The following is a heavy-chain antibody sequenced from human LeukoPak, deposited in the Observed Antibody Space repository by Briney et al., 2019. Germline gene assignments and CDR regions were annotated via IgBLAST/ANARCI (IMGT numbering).Heavy chain of an antibody. Sequence: GGSLRLSCAASGFTFSNYWMHWVRQAPGKGLVWVSRINSDGSSTSYADSVKGRFTISRGNAKNTLYLQMNSLRAEDTAVYYCARDGSSWSNWLDPWGQGTLVTVSS. CDR3: ARDGSSWSNWLDP. V-gene: IGHV3-74*01. CDR2: INSDGSST. CDR1: GFTFSNYW. J-gene: IGHJ5*02. D-gene: IGHD6-13*01.